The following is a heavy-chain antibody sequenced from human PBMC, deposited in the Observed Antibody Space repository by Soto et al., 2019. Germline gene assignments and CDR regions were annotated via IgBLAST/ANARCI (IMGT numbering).Heavy chain of an antibody. CDR2: ISGSGGST. CDR1: GFTFSSYA. D-gene: IGHD3-10*01. Sequence: GGSLRLSWAASGFTFSSYAMSWVRQAPGRGLEWVSAISGSGGSTYYADSVKGRFTISRDNSKNTLYLQMNSLRAEDTAVYYWAKPKPNFGGYGMDGWGQGTKVTVSS. V-gene: IGHV3-23*01. CDR3: AKPKPNFGGYGMDG. J-gene: IGHJ6*02.